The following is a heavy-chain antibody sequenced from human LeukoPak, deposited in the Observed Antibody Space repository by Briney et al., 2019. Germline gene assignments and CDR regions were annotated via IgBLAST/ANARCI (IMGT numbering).Heavy chain of an antibody. CDR2: IYHSGST. D-gene: IGHD3-9*01. CDR1: GGSISSGGYY. CDR3: ARDILTGTMDV. J-gene: IGHJ6*03. V-gene: IGHV4-30-2*01. Sequence: PSETLSLTCTVSGGSISSGGYYWSWIRQPPGKALEWIGYIYHSGSTYYNPSLKSRVTISVDRSKNQFSLKLSSVTAADTAVYYCARDILTGTMDVWGKGTTVTVSS.